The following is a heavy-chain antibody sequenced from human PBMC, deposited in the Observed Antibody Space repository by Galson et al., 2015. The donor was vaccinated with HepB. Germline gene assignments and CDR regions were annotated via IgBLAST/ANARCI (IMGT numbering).Heavy chain of an antibody. CDR3: ARETDYYGSGRRGMDV. Sequence: SLRLSCAASGFTFGSYWMSWVRQAPGKGLEWVANIKQDGSEKYYVDSVKGRFTISRDNAKNSLYLQMNSLRAEDTAVYYCARETDYYGSGRRGMDVWGQGTTVTVSS. CDR2: IKQDGSEK. D-gene: IGHD3-10*01. V-gene: IGHV3-7*03. J-gene: IGHJ6*02. CDR1: GFTFGSYW.